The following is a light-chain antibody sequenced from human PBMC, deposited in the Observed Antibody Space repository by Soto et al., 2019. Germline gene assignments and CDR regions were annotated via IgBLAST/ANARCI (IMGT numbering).Light chain of an antibody. Sequence: EIVLTQSPGTLSLSPGERATLSCRASQSVSSSYLAWYQQKPGQAPRLLIYGECSRATGIPDRLSGSGSGTEFTLTIGRLEPEDSGVDYCQQWRTGGQGMEVEI. CDR2: GEC. J-gene: IGKJ1*01. V-gene: IGKV3-20*01. CDR1: QSVSSSY. CDR3: QQWRT.